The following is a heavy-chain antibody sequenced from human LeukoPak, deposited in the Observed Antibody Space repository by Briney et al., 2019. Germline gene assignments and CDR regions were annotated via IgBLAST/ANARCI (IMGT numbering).Heavy chain of an antibody. J-gene: IGHJ3*02. CDR1: GFTFSSYS. D-gene: IGHD1-1*01. Sequence: GGSLRLSCAASGFTFSSYSMNWVRQAPGKGLEWVSSISSSSSYIYYADSVKGRFTISRDNAKNSLYLQMNSLRAEDTAVYFCTKELIIQPTGTVAFDIWGQGTMVTVS. V-gene: IGHV3-21*04. CDR2: ISSSSSYI. CDR3: TKELIIQPTGTVAFDI.